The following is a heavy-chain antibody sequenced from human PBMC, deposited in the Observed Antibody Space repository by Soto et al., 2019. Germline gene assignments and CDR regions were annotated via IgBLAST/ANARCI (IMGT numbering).Heavy chain of an antibody. Sequence: ASVKVSCKASGGTFSSYAISWVRQAPGQGLEWMGGIIPIFGTANYAQKFQGRVTITADESTSTAYMELSSLRSEDTAVYYCARDGGSWREMATIPDDAFDIWGQGTMVTVSS. CDR3: ARDGGSWREMATIPDDAFDI. D-gene: IGHD5-12*01. CDR1: GGTFSSYA. J-gene: IGHJ3*02. CDR2: IIPIFGTA. V-gene: IGHV1-69*13.